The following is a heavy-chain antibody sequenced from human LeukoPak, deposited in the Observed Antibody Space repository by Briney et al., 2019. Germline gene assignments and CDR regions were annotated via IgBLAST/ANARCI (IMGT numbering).Heavy chain of an antibody. CDR1: GYTFNDFY. D-gene: IGHD1-7*01. J-gene: IGHJ4*02. Sequence: GASVKASCKTSGYTFNDFYINWVRQAPGQGLEWMGWVNPNSGGTKFAKKFQGRVTMTRDTSINTAYMELSSLRSDDMAVYYCARDLENYYFDQWGQGTLVTVSS. CDR2: VNPNSGGT. V-gene: IGHV1-2*02. CDR3: ARDLENYYFDQ.